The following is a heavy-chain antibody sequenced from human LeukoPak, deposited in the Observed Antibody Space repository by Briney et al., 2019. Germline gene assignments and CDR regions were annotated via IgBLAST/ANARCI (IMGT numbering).Heavy chain of an antibody. CDR3: ARDPPNLAATAPFDY. J-gene: IGHJ4*02. Sequence: GGSLRLSCAASGFILSSYWMHWVRQAPGKGLVWVSRIKTDGSSTSYADSVKGRFTISRDNAKNTLYLQMNSLRAEDTAVYYCARDPPNLAATAPFDYWGQGTLVTVSS. CDR1: GFILSSYW. CDR2: IKTDGSST. D-gene: IGHD6-13*01. V-gene: IGHV3-74*01.